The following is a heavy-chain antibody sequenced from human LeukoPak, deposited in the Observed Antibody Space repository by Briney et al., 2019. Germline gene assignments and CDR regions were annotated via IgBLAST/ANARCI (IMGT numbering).Heavy chain of an antibody. V-gene: IGHV1-2*02. J-gene: IGHJ4*02. Sequence: ASVKVSCKASGYTFTGYYMHWVRQAPGQGLEWMGWINPNSGGTNYAQKFQGRVTMTRDTSISTAYMELSRLRSDDTAVYYCARDLSGRAGSAYWGQGTLVTVSS. D-gene: IGHD1-26*01. CDR3: ARDLSGRAGSAY. CDR2: INPNSGGT. CDR1: GYTFTGYY.